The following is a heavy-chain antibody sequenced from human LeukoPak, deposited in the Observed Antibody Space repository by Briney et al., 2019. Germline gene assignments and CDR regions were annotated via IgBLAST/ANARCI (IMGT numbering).Heavy chain of an antibody. Sequence: NPSETLSLTCTVSGVSISSYYWSWIRQPPGKGLEWIGYIYYSGSTNYNPSLKSRVTISVDTSKNQFSLKLSSVTAADTAVYYCARRAAAGTRGYYYGMDVWGQGTTVTVSS. CDR2: IYYSGST. V-gene: IGHV4-59*01. D-gene: IGHD6-13*01. J-gene: IGHJ6*02. CDR1: GVSISSYY. CDR3: ARRAAAGTRGYYYGMDV.